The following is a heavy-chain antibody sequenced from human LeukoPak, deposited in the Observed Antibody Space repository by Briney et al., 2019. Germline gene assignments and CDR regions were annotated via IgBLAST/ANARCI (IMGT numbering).Heavy chain of an antibody. CDR3: ARAGNTAMAMNFYYYYYMDV. J-gene: IGHJ6*03. Sequence: PSETLSLTCTVSGGSISSYYWSWIRQPAGKGLEWIGRIYTSGSTNYNPSLKSRVTVSVDTSKNQFSLKLSSVTAADTAVYYCARAGNTAMAMNFYYYYYMDVWGKGTTVTVSS. CDR2: IYTSGST. D-gene: IGHD5-18*01. V-gene: IGHV4-4*07. CDR1: GGSISSYY.